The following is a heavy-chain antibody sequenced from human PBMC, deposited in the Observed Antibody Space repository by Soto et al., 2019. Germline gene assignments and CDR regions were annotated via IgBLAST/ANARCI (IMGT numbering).Heavy chain of an antibody. D-gene: IGHD6-19*01. V-gene: IGHV3-21*04. J-gene: IGHJ4*02. CDR1: GFTFSSYS. Sequence: GGSLRLSCAASGFTFSSYSMNWVRQAPGKGLEWVSSISSSSSYIYYADSVKGRFTISRDNSKNTLFLQMNGLRCDDTSIFFCAKDLSPLAVSPHDFWGQGTLVTVSS. CDR3: AKDLSPLAVSPHDF. CDR2: ISSSSSYI.